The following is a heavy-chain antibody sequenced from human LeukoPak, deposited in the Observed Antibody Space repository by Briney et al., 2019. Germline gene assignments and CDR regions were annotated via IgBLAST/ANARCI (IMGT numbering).Heavy chain of an antibody. V-gene: IGHV4-59*08. CDR2: IYYSGST. Sequence: SETLSLTCTVSGVSISSYYWSWIRQPPGKGLEWIGYIYYSGSTNYNPSLKSRVTISVDTSKNQFSLKLSSVTAADTAVYYCARQTTGYSSGWYFDYWGQGTLVTVSS. D-gene: IGHD6-19*01. CDR3: ARQTTGYSSGWYFDY. J-gene: IGHJ4*02. CDR1: GVSISSYY.